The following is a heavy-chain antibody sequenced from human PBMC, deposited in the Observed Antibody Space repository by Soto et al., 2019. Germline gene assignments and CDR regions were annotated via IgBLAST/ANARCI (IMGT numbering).Heavy chain of an antibody. D-gene: IGHD5-12*01. J-gene: IGHJ6*02. Sequence: QVQLEQSGAEVKKPGSSVKVSCKASGGTFSNSAISWVRQVPGQGLEWMGGIMPIFRTPDYAQKFQGRVTVTADESTSTVFMELSGLISDDPAVYYCGRDKDRLRLGGNCYYILDVCGQGTTVTVSS. CDR1: GGTFSNSA. V-gene: IGHV1-69*12. CDR3: GRDKDRLRLGGNCYYILDV. CDR2: IMPIFRTP.